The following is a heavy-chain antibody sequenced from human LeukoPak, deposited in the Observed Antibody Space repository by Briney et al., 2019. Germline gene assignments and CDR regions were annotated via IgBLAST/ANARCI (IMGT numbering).Heavy chain of an antibody. CDR2: IVPILGIA. Sequence: SVKVSCKASGSTFSSYAISWVRQAPGQGLEWMGRIVPILGIANYAQKFQGRVTITADKSTSTAYMELSSLRSEDTAVYYCAGDTVTDAFDIWGQGTMVTVSS. CDR3: AGDTVTDAFDI. J-gene: IGHJ3*02. V-gene: IGHV1-69*04. CDR1: GSTFSSYA. D-gene: IGHD4-17*01.